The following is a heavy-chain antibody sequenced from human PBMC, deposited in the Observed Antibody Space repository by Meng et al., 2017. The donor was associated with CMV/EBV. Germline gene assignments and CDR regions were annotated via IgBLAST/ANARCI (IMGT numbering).Heavy chain of an antibody. J-gene: IGHJ5*02. V-gene: IGHV3-21*01. CDR2: ISSGSDYI. Sequence: ASGFTFRAYRMNWVRQAPGKGLEWVSSISSGSDYIYYTDSVKGRFTISRDNAKNSLYLQMNSLRADDTAVYYCARAVTTVTTWFDPWGQGTLVTVSS. D-gene: IGHD4-17*01. CDR3: ARAVTTVTTWFDP. CDR1: GFTFRAYR.